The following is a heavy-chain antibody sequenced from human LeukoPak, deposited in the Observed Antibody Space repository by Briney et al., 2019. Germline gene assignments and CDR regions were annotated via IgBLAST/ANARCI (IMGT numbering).Heavy chain of an antibody. CDR3: AREYYYGSGNYYNRIDY. D-gene: IGHD3-10*01. CDR2: INPNSGGT. J-gene: IGHJ4*02. CDR1: GYIFTAYY. Sequence: ASMKVSCKASGYIFTAYYIHWVRQAPGQGLEWMGWINPNSGGTNYAQKFQGKVTMTTDTSISTAYMELSRLTSDDTAVYYCAREYYYGSGNYYNRIDYWGQGTLVTVSS. V-gene: IGHV1-2*02.